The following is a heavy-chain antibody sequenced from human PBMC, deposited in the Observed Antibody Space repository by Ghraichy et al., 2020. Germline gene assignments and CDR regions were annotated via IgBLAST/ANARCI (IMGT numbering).Heavy chain of an antibody. CDR1: GFIFSNYG. D-gene: IGHD5-12*01. V-gene: IGHV3-30*18. Sequence: GGSLRLSCAASGFIFSNYGMHWVRQAPGKGLEWVALISYDGSNKYYADSVKGRFTISRDNSKNTLYLQMNSLRAEDTAVYCCAKDLYSGYGSDYWGQGTLVTVSS. CDR2: ISYDGSNK. J-gene: IGHJ4*02. CDR3: AKDLYSGYGSDY.